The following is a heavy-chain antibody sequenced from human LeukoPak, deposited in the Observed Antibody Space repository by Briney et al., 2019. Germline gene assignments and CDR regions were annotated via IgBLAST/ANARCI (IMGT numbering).Heavy chain of an antibody. V-gene: IGHV3-21*01. CDR2: ISSSSSYI. CDR3: ARTGYSYGYPFDY. D-gene: IGHD5-18*01. CDR1: GFTFSSYS. Sequence: PGGSLRLSCAASGFTFSSYSMNWVRQAPGKGLEWVSSISSSSSYIYYADSVKGRFTISRDNAKNSLYLRMNSLRAEDTAVYYCARTGYSYGYPFDYWGQGTLVTVSS. J-gene: IGHJ4*02.